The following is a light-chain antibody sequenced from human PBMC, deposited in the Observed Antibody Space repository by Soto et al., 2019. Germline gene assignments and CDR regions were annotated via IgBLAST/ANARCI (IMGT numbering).Light chain of an antibody. CDR2: YIS. CDR1: QSAGNF. CDR3: QQHNQWPIT. Sequence: EIVMTQSPATLSVSPWERATLSCRASQSAGNFLAWYQQKPGQAPRLLIYYISTRATGIPARFSGSGSGTEFTLTINSLQSEDSAVYYCQQHNQWPITFGQGTRLEIK. V-gene: IGKV3D-15*01. J-gene: IGKJ5*01.